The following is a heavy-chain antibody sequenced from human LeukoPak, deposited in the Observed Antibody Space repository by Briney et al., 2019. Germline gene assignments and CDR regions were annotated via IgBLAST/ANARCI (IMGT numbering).Heavy chain of an antibody. CDR2: IYHSGST. V-gene: IGHV4-30-2*01. CDR1: GGSISSGGYS. CDR3: ASLKASGSYYTLPDYFDY. D-gene: IGHD1-26*01. Sequence: SQTLSLTCAVSGGSISSGGYSWSWIRQPPGKGLEWIGYIYHSGSTYYNPSLKSRVTISVDTSKNQFSLKLSSVTAADTAVYYCASLKASGSYYTLPDYFDYWGQGTLVTVSS. J-gene: IGHJ4*02.